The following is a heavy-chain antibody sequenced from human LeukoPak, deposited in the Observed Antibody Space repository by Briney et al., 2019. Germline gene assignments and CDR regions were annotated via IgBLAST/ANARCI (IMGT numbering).Heavy chain of an antibody. Sequence: GGSLRLSCVVSGFTFNRCWMNWVRQAPGKGLEWVAHIDPDGRDTYYVDSVKGRFTISRDNAQNSMYLQMNSLRVEDTAVYYCTSWGDTTAEYFQRWGQGTLVTVSS. V-gene: IGHV3-7*01. CDR3: TSWGDTTAEYFQR. CDR2: IDPDGRDT. CDR1: GFTFNRCW. D-gene: IGHD2-21*02. J-gene: IGHJ1*01.